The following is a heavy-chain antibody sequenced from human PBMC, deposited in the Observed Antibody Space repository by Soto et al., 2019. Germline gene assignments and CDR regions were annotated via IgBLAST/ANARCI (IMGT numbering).Heavy chain of an antibody. V-gene: IGHV1-18*01. CDR1: GYTFTSYG. J-gene: IGHJ6*02. Sequence: ASVKVSCKASGYTFTSYGISWVRQAPGQGLEWMGWISAYNGNTNYAQKLQGRVTMTTDTSTSTAYMELRSLRSDDTAVYYCASSLELPNDRITAYYYYGMDVWGQGTTVTVSS. CDR2: ISAYNGNT. CDR3: ASSLELPNDRITAYYYYGMDV. D-gene: IGHD1-7*01.